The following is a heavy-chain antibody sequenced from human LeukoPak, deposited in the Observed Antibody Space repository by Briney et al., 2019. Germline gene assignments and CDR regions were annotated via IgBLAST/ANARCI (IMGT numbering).Heavy chain of an antibody. CDR2: IYHSGST. V-gene: IGHV4-4*02. CDR3: ARDKYGDYGAFDY. D-gene: IGHD4-17*01. CDR1: GGSITNDNW. Sequence: SETLSLTCAVTGGSITNDNWWSWVRQPPGKGLEWIGEIYHSGSTKCNPSLKSRVIMSVDKSKNQFSLNLTSVTAADTAVYYCARDKYGDYGAFDYWGQGTLVTVSS. J-gene: IGHJ4*02.